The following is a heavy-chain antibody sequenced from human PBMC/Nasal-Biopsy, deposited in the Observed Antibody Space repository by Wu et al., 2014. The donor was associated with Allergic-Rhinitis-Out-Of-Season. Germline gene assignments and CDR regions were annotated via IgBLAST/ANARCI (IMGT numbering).Heavy chain of an antibody. CDR2: VYNSGRT. CDR1: GGPISSFY. Sequence: TLSLTCTVSGGPISSFYYSWIRQPPGKGLEWIGYVYNSGRTNYNPSLKSRVTISVDTSKNQFSLNLSSVTAADTAVYYCARRDYDLVTGSRYFDSWGQGTLVTVSS. CDR3: ARRDYDLVTGSRYFDS. V-gene: IGHV4-59*08. D-gene: IGHD3-9*01. J-gene: IGHJ4*02.